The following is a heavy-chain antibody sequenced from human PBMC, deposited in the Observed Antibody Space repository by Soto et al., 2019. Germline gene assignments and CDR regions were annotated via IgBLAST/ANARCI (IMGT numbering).Heavy chain of an antibody. CDR1: GGTFSSYA. CDR3: ARPYSSSSGYYYYGMDV. Sequence: QVQLVQSGAEVKKPGSSVKVSCKASGGTFSSYAISWVRQAPGQGLEWMGGIIPIFGTANYAQKFQGRVTITADKSTSTAYMELSSLRYEDTAVYYCARPYSSSSGYYYYGMDVCGQGTTVTVSS. D-gene: IGHD6-6*01. V-gene: IGHV1-69*06. J-gene: IGHJ6*02. CDR2: IIPIFGTA.